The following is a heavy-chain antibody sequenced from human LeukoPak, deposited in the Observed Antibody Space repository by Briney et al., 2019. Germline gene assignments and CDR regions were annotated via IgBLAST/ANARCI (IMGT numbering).Heavy chain of an antibody. CDR1: GGTFSSYA. CDR3: ATLNYYDSSGYYEGPPQDY. D-gene: IGHD3-22*01. J-gene: IGHJ4*02. V-gene: IGHV1-69*13. CDR2: IIPIFGTA. Sequence: SVKVSCKASGGTFSSYAISWVRQAPGQGLEWMGGIIPIFGTANYAQKFQGRVTITADESTSTAYMELSSLRSEDTAVYYCATLNYYDSSGYYEGPPQDYWGQGTLVTVSS.